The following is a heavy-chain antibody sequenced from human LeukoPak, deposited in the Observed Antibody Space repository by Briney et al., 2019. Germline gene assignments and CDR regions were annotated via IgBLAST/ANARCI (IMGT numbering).Heavy chain of an antibody. D-gene: IGHD1-26*01. CDR3: AKDRSYSGYEPLDY. CDR1: GFTFSDFG. V-gene: IGHV3-30*18. CDR2: ISHDGNSK. J-gene: IGHJ4*02. Sequence: GGSLRLSCAASGFTFSDFGMHWVRQAPGKGLESVAVISHDGNSKYSADSVKGRFTISRDNSKNTLYPQMDSLRVEDTAVYYCAKDRSYSGYEPLDYWGQGTLVTVSS.